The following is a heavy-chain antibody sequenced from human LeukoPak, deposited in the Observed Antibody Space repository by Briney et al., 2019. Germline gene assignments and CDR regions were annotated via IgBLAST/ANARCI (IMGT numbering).Heavy chain of an antibody. CDR2: IKEDSRAT. CDR3: ATTAATAGGPY. J-gene: IGHJ4*02. D-gene: IGHD6-13*01. CDR1: EFTFTDFW. Sequence: GGSLRLSCAASEFTFTDFWMTWVRQAPGKGLEWVANIKEDSRATFYGASVKGRFTISRDNSKSSLYLQMNSLRVEDTAVYYCATTAATAGGPYWGQGTLVTVSS. V-gene: IGHV3-7*01.